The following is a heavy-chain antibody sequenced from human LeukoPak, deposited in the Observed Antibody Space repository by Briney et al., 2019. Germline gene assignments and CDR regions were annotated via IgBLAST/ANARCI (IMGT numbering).Heavy chain of an antibody. CDR2: ISGSGGST. Sequence: PGGSLRLSCAASGFTFSSYAMSWVRQAPGKGLEWVSAISGSGGSTYYADSVKGRFTTSRDNSKNTLYLQMNSLRAEDTAVYYCAKGRPHDYGDYERFDYWGQGTLVTVSS. D-gene: IGHD4-17*01. CDR1: GFTFSSYA. J-gene: IGHJ4*02. CDR3: AKGRPHDYGDYERFDY. V-gene: IGHV3-23*01.